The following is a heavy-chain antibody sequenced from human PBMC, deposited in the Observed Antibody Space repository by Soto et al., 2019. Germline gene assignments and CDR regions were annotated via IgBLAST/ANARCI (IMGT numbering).Heavy chain of an antibody. CDR1: GYTFTSYG. D-gene: IGHD3-22*01. J-gene: IGHJ4*02. V-gene: IGHV1-18*01. CDR2: ISADSGDT. Sequence: ASVKVSCKASGYTFTSYGFSWVRRAPGQGLEWVAWISADSGDTNCAQKFQGRVTLTTDTSTSTAYMVLRSLRSDDTALYYCTKSGGGYVNSGYYGGDYDSWGRGTLVTVSS. CDR3: TKSGGGYVNSGYYGGDYDS.